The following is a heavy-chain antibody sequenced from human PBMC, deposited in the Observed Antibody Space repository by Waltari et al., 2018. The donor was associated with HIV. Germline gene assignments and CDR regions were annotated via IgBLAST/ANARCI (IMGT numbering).Heavy chain of an antibody. Sequence: EVQLVESGGGLVKPGGSLRLSCAASGFTFSNAWMSWVRPAPGKGLEWVGRIKSKTDGGTTDYAAPVKGRFTISRDDSKNTLYLQMNSLKTEDTAVYYCTTIPLEGADAFDIWGQGTMVTVSS. V-gene: IGHV3-15*01. CDR2: IKSKTDGGTT. J-gene: IGHJ3*02. D-gene: IGHD1-26*01. CDR1: GFTFSNAW. CDR3: TTIPLEGADAFDI.